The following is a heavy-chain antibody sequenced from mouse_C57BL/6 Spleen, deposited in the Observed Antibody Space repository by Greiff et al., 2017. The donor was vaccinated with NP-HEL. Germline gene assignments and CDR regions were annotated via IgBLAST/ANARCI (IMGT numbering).Heavy chain of an antibody. D-gene: IGHD2-3*01. J-gene: IGHJ3*01. V-gene: IGHV1-81*01. CDR2: IYPRSGNT. CDR3: ATPYDGFAY. CDR1: GYTFTSYG. Sequence: VQLQQSGAELARPGASVKLSCKASGYTFTSYGISWVKQRTGQGLEWIGEIYPRSGNTYYNEKFKGKATLTADKSSSTAYMELRSLTSEDSAVYFCATPYDGFAYWGQGTLVTVSA.